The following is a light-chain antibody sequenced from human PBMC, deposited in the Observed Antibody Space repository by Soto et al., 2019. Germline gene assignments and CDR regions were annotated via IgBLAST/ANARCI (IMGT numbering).Light chain of an antibody. J-gene: IGKJ1*01. V-gene: IGKV1-5*01. CDR2: EAS. CDR3: QRYYAYSVT. CDR1: QNIGTW. Sequence: GLRFSIACQASQNIGTWLAWYQQKPGKAPNFLIYEASSLESGVPSRFSGRGSGTQFTLAICGLQPDHFANYYCQRYYAYSVTFRQGTKVDIK.